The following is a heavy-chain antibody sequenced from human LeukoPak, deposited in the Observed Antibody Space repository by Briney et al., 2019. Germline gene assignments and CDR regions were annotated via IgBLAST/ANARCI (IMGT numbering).Heavy chain of an antibody. CDR3: AKTAVGYYGSGSYSAMFDY. CDR1: GFTFSSYA. CDR2: ISGSGGST. D-gene: IGHD3-10*01. V-gene: IGHV3-23*01. J-gene: IGHJ4*02. Sequence: GESLRLSCAASGFTFSSYAMSWVRQAPGKGLEWVSAISGSGGSTYYADSVKGRFTISRDNSKNTLYLQMNSLSAEDTAVYYCAKTAVGYYGSGSYSAMFDYWGQGTLVTVSS.